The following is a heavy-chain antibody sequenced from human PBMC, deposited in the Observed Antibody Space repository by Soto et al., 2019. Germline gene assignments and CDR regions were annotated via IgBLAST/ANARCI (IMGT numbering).Heavy chain of an antibody. Sequence: NPSETLSLTCTVSGGSISTYYWSWIRQPPGKGLEWIGYIYYTGSTNSNPSLKSRVTISVDTSKNQFSLKLSSVTAADTAVYYCARSTYYYDRSGYLYNFDYWGQGTLVTVSS. D-gene: IGHD3-22*01. J-gene: IGHJ4*02. CDR3: ARSTYYYDRSGYLYNFDY. CDR1: GGSISTYY. V-gene: IGHV4-59*01. CDR2: IYYTGST.